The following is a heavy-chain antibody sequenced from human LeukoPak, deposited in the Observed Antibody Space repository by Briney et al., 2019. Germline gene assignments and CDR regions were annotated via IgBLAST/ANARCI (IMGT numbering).Heavy chain of an antibody. CDR2: IKQDGSEK. CDR1: GFTFSSYW. CDR3: ARSIAVAASGPFDY. Sequence: GGSLRLSCAASGFTFSSYWMSWVRQAPGKGLEWVANIKQDGSEKYYADSVKGRFTISRDNAKNSLYLQMNSLRAEDTAVYYCARSIAVAASGPFDYWGQGTLVTVSS. D-gene: IGHD6-19*01. J-gene: IGHJ4*02. V-gene: IGHV3-7*01.